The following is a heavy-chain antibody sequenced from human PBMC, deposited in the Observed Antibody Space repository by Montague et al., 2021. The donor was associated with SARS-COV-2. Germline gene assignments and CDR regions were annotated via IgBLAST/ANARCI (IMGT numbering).Heavy chain of an antibody. J-gene: IGHJ4*02. CDR3: GRASRGVTDWYFVDS. D-gene: IGHD3-9*01. V-gene: IGHV4-39*07. CDR2: IYFSGST. Sequence: SETLSLTCIVSGGQFITSSHYCSWILQAPGRGLEWIGNIYFSGSTYSNPSLRSRLTLSLDMSRAQFSLVLRAVTASDTAHYYCGRASRGVTDWYFVDSWGQGLLVAVSS. CDR1: GGQFITSSHY.